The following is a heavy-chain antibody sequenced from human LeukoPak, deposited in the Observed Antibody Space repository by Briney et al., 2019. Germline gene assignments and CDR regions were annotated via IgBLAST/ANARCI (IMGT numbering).Heavy chain of an antibody. CDR1: GGTFSSYA. D-gene: IGHD6-6*01. J-gene: IGHJ3*02. CDR3: ARDSEQLVPDAFDI. CDR2: IIPIFGTA. Sequence: VASVKVSCKASGGTFSSYAISWVRQAPGQGLEWMGGIIPIFGTANYAQKFQGRVTITTDESTSTAYMELSSLRPEDTAVYYCARDSEQLVPDAFDIWGQGTIVTVSS. V-gene: IGHV1-69*05.